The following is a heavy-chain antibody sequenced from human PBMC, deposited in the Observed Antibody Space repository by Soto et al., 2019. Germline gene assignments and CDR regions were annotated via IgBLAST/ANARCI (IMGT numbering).Heavy chain of an antibody. CDR1: GYSFTSYW. D-gene: IGHD1-20*01. CDR2: IDPSDSYT. V-gene: IGHV5-10-1*01. J-gene: IGHJ6*02. Sequence: PGESLKISCQGSGYSFTSYWISWVRQMPGKGLEWMGRIDPSDSYTNYSPSFQGHVTISADKSISTAYLQWSSLKASDTAMYYYARPVYNWSYYYYYGMDVWGQGTTVTVSS. CDR3: ARPVYNWSYYYYYGMDV.